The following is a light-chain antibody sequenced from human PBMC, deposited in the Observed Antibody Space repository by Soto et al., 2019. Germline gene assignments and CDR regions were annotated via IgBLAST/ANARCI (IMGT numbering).Light chain of an antibody. J-gene: IGLJ2*01. CDR3: SSYTTSSRVV. Sequence: QAASVSGSPGQSITISCTGTYSDVGAYSYVSWYQHHPGKVPRLIIHDVTDRPSGVSDRFSGSKSGDTASLTISGLLAEDEAHYYCSSYTTSSRVVFGGGTKLTVL. CDR1: YSDVGAYSY. V-gene: IGLV2-14*03. CDR2: DVT.